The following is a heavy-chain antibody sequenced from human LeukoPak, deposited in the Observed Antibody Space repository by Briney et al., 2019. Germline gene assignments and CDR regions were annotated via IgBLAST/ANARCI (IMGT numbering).Heavy chain of an antibody. CDR2: IYSGGNT. CDR1: GFTVSSNY. Sequence: GGSLRLSCAASGFTVSSNYMSWVRQAPGKGLEWVSVIYSGGNTFYAASVKGRFTVSTDNSNNTLYLQMTSPRAEDTAVYYCARADYYDSSGYNDYWGQGTLVTVSS. D-gene: IGHD3-22*01. V-gene: IGHV3-53*01. CDR3: ARADYYDSSGYNDY. J-gene: IGHJ4*02.